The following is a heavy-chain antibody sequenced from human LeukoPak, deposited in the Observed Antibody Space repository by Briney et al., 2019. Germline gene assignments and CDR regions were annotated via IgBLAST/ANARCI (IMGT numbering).Heavy chain of an antibody. CDR1: GLTFSSHW. CDR2: ITNDGSST. V-gene: IGHV3-74*01. J-gene: IGHJ4*02. D-gene: IGHD2-21*02. Sequence: GGSLRLSCAASGLTFSSHWMHWVRQAPGKGLVWVSRITNDGSSTTYADSVKGRFTISRDNSKNTLYLQMNSLRAEDTAVYYCARWVTPGWGNFDYWGQGTLVTVSS. CDR3: ARWVTPGWGNFDY.